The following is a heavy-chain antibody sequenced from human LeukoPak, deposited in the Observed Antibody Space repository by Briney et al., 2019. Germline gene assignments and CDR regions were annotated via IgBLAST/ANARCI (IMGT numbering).Heavy chain of an antibody. V-gene: IGHV3-30*04. CDR2: ISYDGSNK. J-gene: IGHJ4*02. CDR1: GFTFSSYA. D-gene: IGHD6-13*01. Sequence: GRSLRLSCAASGFTFSSYAMHWVRQAPGKGLEWVAVISYDGSNKYYADSVKGRFTISRDNSKNTLYLQMNSLRAEDTAVYYCARSEDIAAAAPDRGQGTLVTVSS. CDR3: ARSEDIAAAAPD.